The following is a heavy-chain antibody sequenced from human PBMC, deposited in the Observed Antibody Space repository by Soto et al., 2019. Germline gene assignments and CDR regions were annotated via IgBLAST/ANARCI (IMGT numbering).Heavy chain of an antibody. Sequence: PGGSLRLSCVASGFIFSDYAMHWARQAPGKGLEWVALISPAGTNQYYADSAKGRFTISRDNSKNTLYLQMKSLRPEDTGLYYCARENSRISPRLFQHWGPGTLVTVSS. CDR1: GFIFSDYA. CDR3: ARENSRISPRLFQH. V-gene: IGHV3-30-3*01. CDR2: ISPAGTNQ. D-gene: IGHD6-6*01. J-gene: IGHJ1*01.